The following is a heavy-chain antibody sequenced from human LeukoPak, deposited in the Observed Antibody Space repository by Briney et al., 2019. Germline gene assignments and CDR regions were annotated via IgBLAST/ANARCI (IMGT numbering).Heavy chain of an antibody. CDR2: ISSSSSYI. J-gene: IGHJ6*03. D-gene: IGHD3-3*01. CDR1: GGSISSGGYY. CDR3: ARDQYYDFWSGRGSYYYYMDV. V-gene: IGHV3-21*01. Sequence: PSETLSLTCTVSGGSISSGGYYWSWVRQAPGKGLEWVSSISSSSSYIYYADSVKGRFTISRDNAKNSLYLQMNSLRAEDTAVYYCARDQYYDFWSGRGSYYYYMDVWGKGTTVTVSS.